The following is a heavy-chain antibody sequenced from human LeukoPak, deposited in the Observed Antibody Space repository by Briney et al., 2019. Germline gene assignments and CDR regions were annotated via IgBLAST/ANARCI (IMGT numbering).Heavy chain of an antibody. CDR1: GFTSRNAW. Sequence: GGSLRLSCAASGFTSRNAWMSWVRQAPGKGLEWVGRIKKKTEGGTTDYAAPVKGRFTISRDDSKNTLYLLMNSLKTEDTAVYYCTTAVGGTEDFDYWGQGTLVTVSS. CDR2: IKKKTEGGTT. J-gene: IGHJ4*02. D-gene: IGHD1-26*01. V-gene: IGHV3-15*01. CDR3: TTAVGGTEDFDY.